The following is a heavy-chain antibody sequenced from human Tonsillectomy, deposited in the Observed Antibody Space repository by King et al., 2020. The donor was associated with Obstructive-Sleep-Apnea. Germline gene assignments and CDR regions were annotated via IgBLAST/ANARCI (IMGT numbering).Heavy chain of an antibody. CDR3: ARQIAHFESGWFRADS. V-gene: IGHV4-39*01. CDR2: IFYRGTT. J-gene: IGHJ4*02. CDR1: GDSISSTHYY. Sequence: QLQESGPGLVKPSETLSLTCTVSGDSISSTHYYWAWIRQPPGKGLEYIWSIFYRGTTYSDAPLKSRVSISVDTSKNQFSLRLSSVTAADTAVYYCARQIAHFESGWFRADSWGQGALVTVSS. D-gene: IGHD6-19*01.